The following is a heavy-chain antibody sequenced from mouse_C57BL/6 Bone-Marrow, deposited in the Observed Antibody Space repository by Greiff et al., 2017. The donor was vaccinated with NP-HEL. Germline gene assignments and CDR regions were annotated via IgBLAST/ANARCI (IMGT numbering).Heavy chain of an antibody. Sequence: EVMLVESGGGLVQPGESLKLSCESNEYEFPSHDMSWVRKTPEKRLELVAAINSDGGSTYYPDTMERRFIISTDNTKQTLYLQMSRLRAEDTALDYCSAWDAKDYWGQGTTLTVSS. D-gene: IGHD4-1*01. J-gene: IGHJ2*01. V-gene: IGHV5-2*01. CDR1: EYEFPSHD. CDR2: INSDGGST. CDR3: SAWDAKDY.